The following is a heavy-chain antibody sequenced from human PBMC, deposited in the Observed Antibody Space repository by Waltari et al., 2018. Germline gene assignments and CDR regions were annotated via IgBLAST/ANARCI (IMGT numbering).Heavy chain of an antibody. J-gene: IGHJ4*02. CDR1: RGYFESSSDS. V-gene: IGHV4-39*06. Sequence: RHEWGPALVKPSWRLSLGGRCWRGYFESSSDSWRWVRERAGKGLEWLGGIDYSGSTHYPPPLQSRVHMAVATANYPFARKVTSAPGAETGIYYCARKAYDHLIGPSPLAVWGQGSLVTAPS. CDR2: IDYSGST. CDR3: ARKAYDHLIGPSPLAV. D-gene: IGHD3-3*02.